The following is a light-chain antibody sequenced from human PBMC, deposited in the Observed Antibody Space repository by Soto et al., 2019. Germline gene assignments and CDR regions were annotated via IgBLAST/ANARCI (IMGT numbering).Light chain of an antibody. CDR2: SNN. J-gene: IGLJ2*01. Sequence: QSVLTQPPSVSGAPGQRGTISCTGSSSNIGARYDVHWYQQLPGTAPKLLIYSNNNRPSGVPDRFSGSKSGTSASLAITGLQPEDEADYYCQSYDSSLSGSVFGGGTKLTVL. CDR3: QSYDSSLSGSV. CDR1: SSNIGARYD. V-gene: IGLV1-40*01.